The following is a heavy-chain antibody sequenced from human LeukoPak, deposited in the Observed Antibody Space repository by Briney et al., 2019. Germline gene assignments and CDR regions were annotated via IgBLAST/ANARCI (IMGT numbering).Heavy chain of an antibody. D-gene: IGHD6-19*01. CDR2: IWFDGSNE. V-gene: IGHV3-33*01. Sequence: PGGSLRLSCAASGFTFSSYGMHWVRQAPGKGLEWVAIIWFDGSNEYYADSVKGRFTISRDNSKNTLFPQMNSLRAEDTAVYYCARNVGWYLDYWGQGTLVTVSS. J-gene: IGHJ4*02. CDR3: ARNVGWYLDY. CDR1: GFTFSSYG.